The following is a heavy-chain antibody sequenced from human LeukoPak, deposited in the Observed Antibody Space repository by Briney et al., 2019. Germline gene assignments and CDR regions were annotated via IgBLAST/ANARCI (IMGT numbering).Heavy chain of an antibody. CDR1: GGSIGLYY. CDR2: IFHTGST. V-gene: IGHV4-59*08. D-gene: IGHD1-26*01. CDR3: ARHQHAGREHYYGIDV. Sequence: PSETLSLTCTVSGGSIGLYYWGWIRQPPGKGLEWIGYIFHTGSTNYNPSLKSRLTISVDTSRNQFSLRLSSVTAADTAVYYCARHQHAGREHYYGIDVWGQGTTVSVSS. J-gene: IGHJ6*02.